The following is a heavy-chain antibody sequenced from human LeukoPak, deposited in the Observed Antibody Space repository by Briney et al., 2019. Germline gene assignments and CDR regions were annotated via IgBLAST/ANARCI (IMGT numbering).Heavy chain of an antibody. D-gene: IGHD1-14*01. CDR2: IIPIFGIA. V-gene: IGHV1-69*04. J-gene: IGHJ4*02. CDR3: ASPPGNADPVGSYYFDY. CDR1: GGTFSSYA. Sequence: ASVKVSCKASGGTFSSYAISWVRQAPGQVLEWMGRIIPIFGIANYAQKFQGRVTITADKSTSTAYMELSSLRSEDTAVYYCASPPGNADPVGSYYFDYWGQGTLVTVSS.